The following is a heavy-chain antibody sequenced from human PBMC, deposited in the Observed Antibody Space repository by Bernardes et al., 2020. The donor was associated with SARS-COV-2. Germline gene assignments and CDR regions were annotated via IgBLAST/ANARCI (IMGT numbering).Heavy chain of an antibody. D-gene: IGHD2-2*01. CDR2: IYYSGST. CDR3: ARGSVVVPGAMALHYYYHYGMDV. Sequence: SEPLSLTCTVSGGSISSSSYYWGWILQPPGKGLEWIGSIYYSGSTYYNPSLKSRVTISVDTSKNQFSLKLSSVTAADTAVYYCARGSVVVPGAMALHYYYHYGMDVWGQGTTVTVSS. J-gene: IGHJ6*02. V-gene: IGHV4-39*01. CDR1: GGSISSSSYY.